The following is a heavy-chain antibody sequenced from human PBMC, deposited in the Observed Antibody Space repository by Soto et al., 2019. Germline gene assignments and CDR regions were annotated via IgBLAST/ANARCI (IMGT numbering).Heavy chain of an antibody. Sequence: GGSISSGGYSWSWIRQPPGKGLEWIGYIYHSVSTYYNPSLKSRVTISVDRSKNQFSLRLSSVTAADTAVYYCATRFYTSGVLFDYWGQGTPVTVSS. CDR3: ATRFYTSGVLFDY. CDR2: IYHSVST. J-gene: IGHJ4*02. CDR1: GGSISSGGYS. D-gene: IGHD2-2*02. V-gene: IGHV4-30-2*02.